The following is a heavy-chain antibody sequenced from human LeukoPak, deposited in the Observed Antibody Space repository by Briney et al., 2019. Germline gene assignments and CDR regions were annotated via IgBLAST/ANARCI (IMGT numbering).Heavy chain of an antibody. Sequence: GGSLRLSCAASGFTVSSNYMSWVRQAPGKGLEWVSVIYSGGSTYYADSVKGRFTISRDNSKNTLYLQMNSLRAEDTAVYYCASAGLMGIFGGSPWNFDYWGQGTLVTVSS. CDR2: IYSGGST. J-gene: IGHJ4*02. V-gene: IGHV3-53*01. CDR1: GFTVSSNY. CDR3: ASAGLMGIFGGSPWNFDY. D-gene: IGHD2-15*01.